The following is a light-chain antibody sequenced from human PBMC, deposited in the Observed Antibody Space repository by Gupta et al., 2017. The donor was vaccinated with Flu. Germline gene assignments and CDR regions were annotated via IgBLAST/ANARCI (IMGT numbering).Light chain of an antibody. CDR1: QDMSNY. CDR3: QRYGREFT. V-gene: IGKV1-33*01. J-gene: IGKJ3*01. CDR2: DAS. Sequence: DVQMTQSLSSLSASVGDRVTITCQASQDMSNYLNWYQQKPGKAPKLLIYDASNLETGVPSRFSGNGSGTDFTFTISSLQPEDIATYYCQRYGREFTFGPGTKVDIK.